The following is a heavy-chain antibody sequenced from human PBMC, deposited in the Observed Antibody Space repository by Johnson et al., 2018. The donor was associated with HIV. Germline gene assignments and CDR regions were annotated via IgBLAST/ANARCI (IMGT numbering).Heavy chain of an antibody. CDR2: ISYDGSNK. Sequence: QVQLVESGGGVVQPGRSLRLSCAASGFTFSSYAMHWVRQAPGKGLEWVAVISYDGSNKYYADYVKGRFTISRDNSKNTLYLQMNSLRAEDTAVYYCARQYRNSGGRTGAFDIWGQGTMVTVSS. J-gene: IGHJ3*02. V-gene: IGHV3-30-3*01. CDR1: GFTFSSYA. CDR3: ARQYRNSGGRTGAFDI. D-gene: IGHD1-26*01.